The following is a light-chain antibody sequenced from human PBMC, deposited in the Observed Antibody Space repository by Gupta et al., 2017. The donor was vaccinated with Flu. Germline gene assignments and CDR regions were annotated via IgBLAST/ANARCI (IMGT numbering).Light chain of an antibody. V-gene: IGKV1-39*01. CDR1: QSIRIY. CDR3: QQNYRIPWT. Sequence: DIQMTQSTSSQPAFVGDRVSINCRTNQSIRIYLNWYQQKPGKVPNLLIYAASNLRSGVPSRFSGTGSGTDFTLTINSLQPEDFATYYCQQNYRIPWTFGQGTKVEI. J-gene: IGKJ1*01. CDR2: AAS.